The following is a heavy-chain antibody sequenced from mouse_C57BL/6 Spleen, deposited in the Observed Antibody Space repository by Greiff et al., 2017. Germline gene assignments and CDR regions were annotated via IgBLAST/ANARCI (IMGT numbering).Heavy chain of an antibody. CDR2: IYPRSGNT. Sequence: QVQLKESGAELARPGASVKLSCKASGYTFTSYGISWVKQRTGQGLEWIGEIYPRSGNTYYNEKFKGKATLTADKSSSTAYMELRSLTSEDSAVYFCAREAIYDGYYDYAMDYWGQGTSVTVSS. CDR3: AREAIYDGYYDYAMDY. CDR1: GYTFTSYG. D-gene: IGHD2-3*01. J-gene: IGHJ4*01. V-gene: IGHV1-81*01.